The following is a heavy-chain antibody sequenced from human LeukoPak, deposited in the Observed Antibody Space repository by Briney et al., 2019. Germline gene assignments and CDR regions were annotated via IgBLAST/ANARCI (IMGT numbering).Heavy chain of an antibody. V-gene: IGHV1-46*01. CDR2: INPSGGST. Sequence: ALVKVSCKASGGTFSSYAISWVRQAPGQGLEWMGIINPSGGSTSYAQKFQGRVTMTRDMSTSTVYMELSSLRSEDTAVYYCAREGPTGLYFDYWGQGTLVTVSS. CDR1: GGTFSSYA. CDR3: AREGPTGLYFDY. D-gene: IGHD1-14*01. J-gene: IGHJ4*02.